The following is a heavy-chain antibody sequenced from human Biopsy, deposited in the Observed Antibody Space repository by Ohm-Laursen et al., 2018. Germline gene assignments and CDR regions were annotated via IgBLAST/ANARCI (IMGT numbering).Heavy chain of an antibody. CDR1: GFTFKDYA. J-gene: IGHJ4*02. CDR3: ARLGELHGLWYFDF. CDR2: VGGGGRLTDHT. Sequence: SLRLSCTASGFTFKDYAMNWIRQTPEKGLEWVSVVGGGGRLTDHTDFADSVRGRFTISRDNSKNKLYLDMINLRAEDTALYFCARLGELHGLWYFDFWGQGALVTVSS. D-gene: IGHD2-21*01. V-gene: IGHV3-23*01.